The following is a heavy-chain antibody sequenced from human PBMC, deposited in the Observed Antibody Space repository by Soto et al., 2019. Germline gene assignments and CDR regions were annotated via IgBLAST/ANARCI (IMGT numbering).Heavy chain of an antibody. J-gene: IGHJ4*02. V-gene: IGHV1-69*01. CDR2: IIPVFQTA. CDR3: ARGGSGYTCVNEG. Sequence: QEQLVQSGAEVKKPGSSVKVSCKASGGLFSSYPISWVRQVPGQGLEWMGGIIPVFQTAYYTQRFQCRVTITADESTNTDSMELSRLRSEDTAIDYCARGGSGYTCVNEGWGQGALVNFAS. CDR1: GGLFSSYP. D-gene: IGHD3-22*01.